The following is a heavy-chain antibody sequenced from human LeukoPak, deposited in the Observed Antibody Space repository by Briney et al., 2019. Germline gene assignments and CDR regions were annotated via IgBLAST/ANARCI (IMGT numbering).Heavy chain of an antibody. J-gene: IGHJ4*02. Sequence: GGSLRLSCAASGFTFSSYGMHWVRQAPGKGLEWVAFIRYDGSNKYYADSVKGRFTISRDNSKNTLYLQMNSLRAEDTAVYYCAKGGMLAVARLDYWGQGTLVTVSS. CDR2: IRYDGSNK. V-gene: IGHV3-30*02. CDR3: AKGGMLAVARLDY. D-gene: IGHD6-19*01. CDR1: GFTFSSYG.